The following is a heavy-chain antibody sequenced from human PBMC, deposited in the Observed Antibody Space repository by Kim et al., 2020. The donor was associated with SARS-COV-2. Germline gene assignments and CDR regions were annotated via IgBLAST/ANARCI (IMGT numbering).Heavy chain of an antibody. J-gene: IGHJ4*02. Sequence: GGSLRLSCAASGFTFSSYAMSWVRQAPGKGLEWVSAISGSGGSTYYADSVKGRFTIPRDNSQNTPYLQMNSLRAHAPAVSYCAHDSGVVIPSSFDYWGPG. CDR3: AHDSGVVIPSSFDY. CDR1: GFTFSSYA. D-gene: IGHD3-3*01. V-gene: IGHV3-23*01. CDR2: ISGSGGST.